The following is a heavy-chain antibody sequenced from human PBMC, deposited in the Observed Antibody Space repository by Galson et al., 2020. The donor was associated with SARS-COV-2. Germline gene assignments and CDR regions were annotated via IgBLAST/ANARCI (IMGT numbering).Heavy chain of an antibody. CDR2: IKSKSDGGTT. J-gene: IGHJ6*02. V-gene: IGHV3-15*07. CDR1: GFSFSNAW. Sequence: AGGSLRLSCGASGFSFSNAWMNWVRQAPGKGLEWVGRIKSKSDGGTTDYAAPVKGRFSISRDDSKNTLYLQMNSLKTEDTAVYYCTAGENPPPEYFDWIGYYYGMDVWGQGTTVTVSS. D-gene: IGHD3-9*01. CDR3: TAGENPPPEYFDWIGYYYGMDV.